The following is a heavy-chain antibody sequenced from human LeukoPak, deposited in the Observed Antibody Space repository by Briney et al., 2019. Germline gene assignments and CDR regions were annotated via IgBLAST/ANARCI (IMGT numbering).Heavy chain of an antibody. CDR2: IYSSGST. V-gene: IGHV4-4*07. D-gene: IGHD3-22*01. CDR3: ARDNSYDSSGYYDY. J-gene: IGHJ4*02. CDR1: GGSISSYY. Sequence: SETLSLTCTVSGGSISSYYWSWIRQPAGKGLEWIGRIYSSGSTNYSPSLKSRVTMSVDTSKNQFSLKLSSVTAADTAVYYCARDNSYDSSGYYDYWGQGTLVTVSS.